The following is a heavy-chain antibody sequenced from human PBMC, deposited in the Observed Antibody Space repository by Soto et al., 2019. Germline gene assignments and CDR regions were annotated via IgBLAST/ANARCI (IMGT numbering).Heavy chain of an antibody. CDR2: IYYSGST. D-gene: IGHD6-13*01. CDR3: ARDPGRQQLAIYYYYYGMDV. V-gene: IGHV4-59*12. CDR1: GGSISSYY. J-gene: IGHJ6*02. Sequence: SETLSLTCTVSGGSISSYYWSWIRQPPGKGLEWIGYIYYSGSTNYNPSLKSRVTISVDTSKNQFSLKLSSVTAADTAVYYCARDPGRQQLAIYYYYYGMDVWGQGTTVTVSS.